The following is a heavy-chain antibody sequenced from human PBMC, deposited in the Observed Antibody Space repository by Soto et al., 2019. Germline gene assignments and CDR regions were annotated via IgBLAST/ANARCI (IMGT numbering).Heavy chain of an antibody. CDR3: AKCSDNNCRKEYFQF. D-gene: IGHD1-20*01. CDR1: GFIFTKYA. V-gene: IGHV3-23*01. J-gene: IGHJ1*01. Sequence: GGSLRLSCAASGFIFTKYAMTWVRQAPGKGLEWVSSISGSGGSTYYADSVKGRFTISRDNSKSTLYLQGNTLRAEDTAVYYCAKCSDNNCRKEYFQFGGQGTLVTVSS. CDR2: ISGSGGST.